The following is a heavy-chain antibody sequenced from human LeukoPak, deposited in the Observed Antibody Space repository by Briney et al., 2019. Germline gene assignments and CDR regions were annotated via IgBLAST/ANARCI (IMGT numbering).Heavy chain of an antibody. CDR1: GFTFSSFA. CDR3: ARKPYYYDSSGAFDV. D-gene: IGHD3-22*01. CDR2: ISGIGRDT. J-gene: IGHJ3*01. V-gene: IGHV3-23*01. Sequence: GGSLRLSCAASGFTFSSFAMNWVRQAPGKGLEWVADISGIGRDTFHADSVKGRFTISRDNAKNTLYLQMNSLRVEDTAEYYCARKPYYYDSSGAFDVWGQGTMVTVSP.